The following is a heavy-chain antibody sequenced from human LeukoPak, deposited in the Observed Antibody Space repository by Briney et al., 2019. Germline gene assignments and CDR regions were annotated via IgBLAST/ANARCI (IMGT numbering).Heavy chain of an antibody. D-gene: IGHD3-10*01. CDR3: ARRVRYYYGSGSYYEYYFDY. J-gene: IGHJ4*02. V-gene: IGHV1-18*01. Sequence: ASVKVSFKASGYTFTIYGISWVRQAPGQGLEWMGWISAYNGNTNYAQKLQGRVTMTTDTSTSTAYMELRSLRSDDTAVYYCARRVRYYYGSGSYYEYYFDYWGQGTLVTVSS. CDR2: ISAYNGNT. CDR1: GYTFTIYG.